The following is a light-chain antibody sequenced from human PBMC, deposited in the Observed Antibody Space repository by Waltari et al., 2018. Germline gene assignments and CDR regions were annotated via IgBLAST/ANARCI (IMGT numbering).Light chain of an antibody. Sequence: QSVLTQPPSVSAAPGQKITVSSSGSTSNILSNYVYWYQQFPGAAPKVLIYGNDKRATGIPDRLSGSKSGTSATLDITGLQTGDEADYYCGTWDNTLSAVFGGGTKVTVL. CDR1: TSNILSNY. CDR2: GND. V-gene: IGLV1-51*02. J-gene: IGLJ2*01. CDR3: GTWDNTLSAV.